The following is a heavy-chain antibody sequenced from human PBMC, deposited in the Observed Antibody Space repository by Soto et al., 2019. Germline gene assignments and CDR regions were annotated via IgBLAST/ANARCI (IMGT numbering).Heavy chain of an antibody. CDR1: GGSISSTDW. CDR3: ATQIAPFTWLY. J-gene: IGHJ4*02. Sequence: QVQLQESGPGLVKASETPSLTCAVSGGSISSTDWWTWVRQPPGKGLEWIAEISQSGSTNYNPSLKSRVTMSLDNSKNQFSLNLTSVTAADTAVYYCATQIAPFTWLYWGQGTLVTVSS. CDR2: ISQSGST. D-gene: IGHD2-21*01. V-gene: IGHV4-4*02.